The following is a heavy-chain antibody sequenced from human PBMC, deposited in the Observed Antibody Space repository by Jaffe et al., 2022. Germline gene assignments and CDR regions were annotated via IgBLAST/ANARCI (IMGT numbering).Heavy chain of an antibody. D-gene: IGHD3-9*01. CDR2: IYHSGST. Sequence: QVQLQESGPGLVKPSETLSLTCAVSGYSISSGYYWGWIRQPPGKGLEWIGSIYHSGSTYYNPSLKSRVTISVDTSKNQFSLKLSSVTAADTAVYYCARHGLRYFDLNYYFDYWGQGTLVTVSS. V-gene: IGHV4-38-2*01. CDR1: GYSISSGYY. CDR3: ARHGLRYFDLNYYFDY. J-gene: IGHJ4*02.